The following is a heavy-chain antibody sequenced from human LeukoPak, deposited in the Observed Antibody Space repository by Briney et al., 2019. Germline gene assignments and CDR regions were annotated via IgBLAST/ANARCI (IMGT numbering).Heavy chain of an antibody. CDR2: INHSGST. CDR3: ARHAQYSYGQQYYFDY. V-gene: IGHV4-34*01. CDR1: GGSFSGYY. Sequence: SETLSLTCAVYGGSFSGYYWSWIRQPPGKGLEWIGEINHSGSTNYNPSLKSRVTISVDTSKNQFSLKLSSVTAADTTVYYCARHAQYSYGQQYYFDYWGQGTLVTVSS. D-gene: IGHD5-18*01. J-gene: IGHJ4*02.